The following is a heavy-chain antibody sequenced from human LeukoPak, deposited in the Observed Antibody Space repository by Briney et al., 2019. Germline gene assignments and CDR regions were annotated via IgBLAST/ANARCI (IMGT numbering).Heavy chain of an antibody. V-gene: IGHV2-26*01. J-gene: IGHJ4*02. CDR1: GFSLSNTRLG. D-gene: IGHD5-24*01. Sequence: SGPTLVNPTETLTLTCTVSGFSLSNTRLGVTWIRQPPGKALEWLAHIFPNGEKSYSTSLKTRLTISKDTSKSHVVLTVTNMDPVDTATYYCARTDGYNSLDSWGQGTLVTVSS. CDR2: IFPNGEK. CDR3: ARTDGYNSLDS.